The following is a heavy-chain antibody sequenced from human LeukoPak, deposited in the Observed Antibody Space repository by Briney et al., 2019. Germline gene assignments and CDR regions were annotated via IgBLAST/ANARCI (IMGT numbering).Heavy chain of an antibody. CDR1: GGTFSNYA. D-gene: IGHD3-22*01. CDR3: ARANQAYYYDSSGYYYFDY. J-gene: IGHJ4*02. V-gene: IGHV1-18*01. Sequence: ASVKVSCKASGGTFSNYAISWVRQAPGQGLEWMGWISAYNGNTNYAQKLQGRVTMTTDTSTSTAYMELRSLRSDDTAVYYCARANQAYYYDSSGYYYFDYWGQGTLVTVSS. CDR2: ISAYNGNT.